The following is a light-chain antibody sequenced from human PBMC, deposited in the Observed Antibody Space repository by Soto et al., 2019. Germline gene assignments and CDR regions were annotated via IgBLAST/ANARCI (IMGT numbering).Light chain of an antibody. V-gene: IGKV1-6*01. CDR2: AAS. Sequence: IQMTQSPSSLSASVGDTVTITCRASQGIRNDLGWYQQKPGKAPKLLIHAASSSESGVPTRFSGSGSGTDFTFTISSLQAEDFATYYCLQDYSYPWTFGQGTKVEI. CDR1: QGIRND. CDR3: LQDYSYPWT. J-gene: IGKJ1*01.